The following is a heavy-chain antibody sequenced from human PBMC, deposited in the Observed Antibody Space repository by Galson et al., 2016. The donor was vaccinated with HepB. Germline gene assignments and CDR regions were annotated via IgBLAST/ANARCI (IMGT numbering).Heavy chain of an antibody. CDR1: GFPFSNYW. J-gene: IGHJ4*02. D-gene: IGHD6-13*01. Sequence: SLRLSCAASGFPFSNYWMHWVRQAPGKGPVWVSRINSDGSSTTYADSVTGRFTIPRDTAKNTLYLQMNSLRAEDTALYYCTRVHREGIAAAGLQIWGQGTLVIVSS. CDR2: INSDGSST. CDR3: TRVHREGIAAAGLQI. V-gene: IGHV3-74*01.